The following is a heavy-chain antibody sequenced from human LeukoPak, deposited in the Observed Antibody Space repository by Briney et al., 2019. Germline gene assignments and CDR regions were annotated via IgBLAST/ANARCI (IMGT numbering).Heavy chain of an antibody. Sequence: GGSPRLSCAASGFTFSSYSMNWVRQAPGKGLEWVSSISSSSSYIYYADSVKGRFTISRDNAKNSLYLQMNSLRAEDTAVYYCARVPLAAALDYWGQGTLVTVSS. CDR3: ARVPLAAALDY. V-gene: IGHV3-21*01. CDR2: ISSSSSYI. J-gene: IGHJ4*02. CDR1: GFTFSSYS. D-gene: IGHD6-13*01.